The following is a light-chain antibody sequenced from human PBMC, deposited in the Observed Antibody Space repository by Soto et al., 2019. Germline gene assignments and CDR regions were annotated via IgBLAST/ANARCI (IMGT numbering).Light chain of an antibody. CDR3: SSYTSSSTVI. J-gene: IGLJ2*01. CDR1: SSDIGGYNY. CDR2: DVS. Sequence: QSALTQPASVSESPGQSITISCTGTSSDIGGYNYVSWYQQHPGKAPKLMIYDVSNRPSGISNRFSGSRSGNTASLTISGLQAEDEAYYYGSSYTSSSTVIFGGGTKLTVL. V-gene: IGLV2-14*01.